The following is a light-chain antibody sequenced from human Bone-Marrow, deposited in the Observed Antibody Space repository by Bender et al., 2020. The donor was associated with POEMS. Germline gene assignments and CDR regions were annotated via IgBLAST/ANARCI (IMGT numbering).Light chain of an antibody. Sequence: QAVVTQEPSLTVSPGGTVTLTCGSSTGAVTSGHYPHWFQQKPGQAPRTLIYNTFNKHSWTPARFSGSLLGGKGALTLSGAQPEDEAEYYCLVSYSGIRVFGGGTKLTVL. V-gene: IGLV7-46*01. CDR2: NTF. J-gene: IGLJ3*02. CDR1: TGAVTSGHY. CDR3: LVSYSGIRV.